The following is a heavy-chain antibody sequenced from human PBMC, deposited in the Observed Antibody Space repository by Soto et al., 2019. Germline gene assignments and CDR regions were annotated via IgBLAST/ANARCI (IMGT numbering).Heavy chain of an antibody. Sequence: PGGSLRLSCPASGFTFSSYSMNWVRQAPGKGLEWVSSISSSSSYIYYADSVKGRFTISRDNAKNSLYLQMNSLRAEDTAVYYCARDSGRVQEVRGRDLYYYYGMDVWGQGTTVTVSS. CDR1: GFTFSSYS. J-gene: IGHJ6*02. CDR2: ISSSSSYI. D-gene: IGHD3-10*01. CDR3: ARDSGRVQEVRGRDLYYYYGMDV. V-gene: IGHV3-21*01.